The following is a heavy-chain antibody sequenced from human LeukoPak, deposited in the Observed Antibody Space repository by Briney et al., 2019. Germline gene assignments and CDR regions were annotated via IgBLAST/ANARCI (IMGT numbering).Heavy chain of an antibody. CDR1: GGSFSGYY. V-gene: IGHV4-34*01. Sequence: SETLSLTCAVYGGSFSGYYWSWIRQPPGKGLEWIGEINHSGSTNYNPSLKSRVTIPVDTSKNQFSLKLSSVTAADTAVYYCARGGCSSTSCYAVLDAFDIWGQGTMVTVSS. D-gene: IGHD2-2*01. J-gene: IGHJ3*02. CDR2: INHSGST. CDR3: ARGGCSSTSCYAVLDAFDI.